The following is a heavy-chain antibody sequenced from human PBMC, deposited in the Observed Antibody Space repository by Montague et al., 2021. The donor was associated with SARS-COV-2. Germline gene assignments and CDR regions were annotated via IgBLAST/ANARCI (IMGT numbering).Heavy chain of an antibody. CDR1: GFSLSTSGMR. D-gene: IGHD3-9*01. Sequence: PALVKPTQTLTLTCTISGFSLSTSGMRASWIRQPPGKALEWLARSDWDDDKFYSTSLKTRLTISKDTSKNQVVLTMTNMDPVDTATYYCARSYYDILTAYYTPFDYWGQGTLVTVSS. CDR2: SDWDDDK. CDR3: ARSYYDILTAYYTPFDY. J-gene: IGHJ4*02. V-gene: IGHV2-70*04.